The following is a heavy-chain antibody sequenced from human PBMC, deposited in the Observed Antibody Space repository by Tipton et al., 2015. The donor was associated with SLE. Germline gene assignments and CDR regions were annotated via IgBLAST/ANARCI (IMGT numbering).Heavy chain of an antibody. CDR3: ARFSYHSAFDI. J-gene: IGHJ3*02. V-gene: IGHV1-2*04. CDR2: INPNSGGT. D-gene: IGHD5-18*01. CDR1: GYTFTSYG. Sequence: QSGPEVKKPGASVKVSCKASGYTFTSYGISWVRQAPGQGLEWMGWINPNSGGTNYAQKFQGWVTMTRDTSISTAYMELSRLRSDDTAVYYCARFSYHSAFDIWGQGTMVTVSS.